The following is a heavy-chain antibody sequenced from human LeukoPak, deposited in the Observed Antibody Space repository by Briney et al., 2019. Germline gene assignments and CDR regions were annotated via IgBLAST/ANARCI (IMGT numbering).Heavy chain of an antibody. CDR3: ARGSMVRGVTGLYYYYMNV. V-gene: IGHV4-59*01. CDR1: GGSISGYY. Sequence: SETLSLTCTVSGGSISGYYWSWIRQPPGKGLEWIGYIYYSGSTNYNPSLKSRVTISVDTSKNQFSLKLSSVTAADTAVYYCARGSMVRGVTGLYYYYMNVWGKGTTVTVSS. D-gene: IGHD3-10*01. J-gene: IGHJ6*03. CDR2: IYYSGST.